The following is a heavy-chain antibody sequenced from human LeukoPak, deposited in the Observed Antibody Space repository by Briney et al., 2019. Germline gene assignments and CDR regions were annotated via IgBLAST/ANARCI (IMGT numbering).Heavy chain of an antibody. V-gene: IGHV6-1*01. D-gene: IGHD6-19*01. CDR2: TYYRSKWYN. CDR3: ARARYSSAWYASRAYFFDY. CDR1: GDSVSSNSAA. J-gene: IGHJ4*02. Sequence: PSQTLSLTCAISGDSVSSNSAAWNWIRQSPSRGLDWLGKTYYRSKWYNDYAVSVKSRVTINPDTSKNQFSLQLNSVTPEDTAVYYCARARYSSAWYASRAYFFDYWGQGTLVTVSS.